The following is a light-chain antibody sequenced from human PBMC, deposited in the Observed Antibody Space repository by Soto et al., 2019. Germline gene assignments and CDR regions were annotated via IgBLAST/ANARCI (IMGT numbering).Light chain of an antibody. J-gene: IGKJ5*01. CDR3: QSYNTARPT. CDR1: QGISSW. V-gene: IGKV1-27*01. CDR2: XXS. Sequence: TQSPSSVSASVGDRVTITCRASQGISSWLAWXXQKPGKAPKLLIYXXSNLETRVPSRFSGSGSGTDXXXXXSGLQPEDLATYYCQSYNTARPTVGQGTRMEI.